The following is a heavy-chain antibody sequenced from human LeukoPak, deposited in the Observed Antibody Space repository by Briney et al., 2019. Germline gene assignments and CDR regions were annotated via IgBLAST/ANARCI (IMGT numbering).Heavy chain of an antibody. V-gene: IGHV3-23*01. CDR1: GFTFSSYE. J-gene: IGHJ4*02. D-gene: IGHD3-3*01. Sequence: GGSLRLSCAASGFTFSSYEMNWVRQAPGKGLEWVSAISGSGGSTYYADSVKGRFTISRDNSKNTLYLQMNSLRAEDTAVYYCAKPPGFWSGYSGGQFDYWGQGTLVTVSS. CDR3: AKPPGFWSGYSGGQFDY. CDR2: ISGSGGST.